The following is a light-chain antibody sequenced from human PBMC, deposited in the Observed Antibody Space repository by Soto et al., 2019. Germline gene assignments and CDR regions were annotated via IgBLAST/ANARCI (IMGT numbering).Light chain of an antibody. CDR1: QDISNF. Sequence: DIQMTQSPSSLSAFVGDTVTITCRASQDISNFLAWYQQKPGKVPKLLIYAASTLQSGVPSRFSGSGSGTDFTLTISSLQPEDVATYFCQQYDTYYSFGQGTKLEI. J-gene: IGKJ2*03. CDR3: QQYDTYYS. CDR2: AAS. V-gene: IGKV1-27*01.